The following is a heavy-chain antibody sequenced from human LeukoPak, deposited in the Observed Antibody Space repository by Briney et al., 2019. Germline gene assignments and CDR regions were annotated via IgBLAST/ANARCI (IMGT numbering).Heavy chain of an antibody. CDR1: GFTFSSYG. D-gene: IGHD6-13*01. J-gene: IGHJ5*02. CDR2: ISYDGSNK. Sequence: GGSLRLSCAASGFTFSSYGMHWVRQAPGKGLEWVAVISYDGSNKYYADSVKGRFTISRDNSKNTPYLQMNSLRAEDTAVYYCAKDRDSSSWYQSSDWFDPWGQGTLVTVSS. CDR3: AKDRDSSSWYQSSDWFDP. V-gene: IGHV3-30*18.